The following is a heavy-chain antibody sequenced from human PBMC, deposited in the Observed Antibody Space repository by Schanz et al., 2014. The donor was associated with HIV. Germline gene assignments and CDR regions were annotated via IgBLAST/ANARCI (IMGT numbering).Heavy chain of an antibody. CDR3: AARYCSGAKCYSLDY. J-gene: IGHJ4*02. CDR2: ISFDESNV. Sequence: QVQLVESGGGVVQPGRSLRLSCAASGFTFSTYGMHWVRQAPGKGLEWVAVISFDESNVYYADSVKGRFTISRDNSKNTLYLQMNTLRAEDTAVYYCAARYCSGAKCYSLDYWGQGTLVTVSS. V-gene: IGHV3-30*03. D-gene: IGHD2-15*01. CDR1: GFTFSTYG.